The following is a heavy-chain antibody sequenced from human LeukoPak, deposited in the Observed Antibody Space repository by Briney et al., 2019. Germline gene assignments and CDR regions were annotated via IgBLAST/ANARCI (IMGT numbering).Heavy chain of an antibody. CDR2: ISGSGGSI. D-gene: IGHD4-11*01. CDR1: GFTFSSHA. J-gene: IGHJ4*02. CDR3: VKGEYGNYGYFDY. V-gene: IGHV3-23*01. Sequence: PGGSLRLSCAASGFTFSSHAMSWVRQAPGKGLEWVPAISGSGGSIYYVDSVKGRFTISRDNSKNTLFLQMSGLRAEDTAVYYCVKGEYGNYGYFDYWGQGTLVTVSS.